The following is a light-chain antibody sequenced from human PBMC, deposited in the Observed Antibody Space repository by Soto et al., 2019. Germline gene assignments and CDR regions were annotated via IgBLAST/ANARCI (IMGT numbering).Light chain of an antibody. V-gene: IGLV2-14*01. Sequence: QSVLTQPASVSGSPGQSITISCTGTSNDVGGYIYVSWYQQHPGKAPKLMIYDVTSRPSGVSYRFSGSKSGNTASLTISGLQAEDEADYYCSSYTTSSSYVFGTGTKVTVL. CDR2: DVT. CDR1: SNDVGGYIY. J-gene: IGLJ1*01. CDR3: SSYTTSSSYV.